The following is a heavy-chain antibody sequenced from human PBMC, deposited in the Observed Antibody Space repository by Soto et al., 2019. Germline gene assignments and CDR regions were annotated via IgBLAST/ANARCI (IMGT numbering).Heavy chain of an antibody. V-gene: IGHV2-5*02. Sequence: QITLKESGPTLVKPTQTLTLTCTFSGFSLSSTRMAVGWIRQPPGKALEWLALIYWDDDKRYSPFLKSRLTITKDTSKNQVVLTMSYIDPVDTARYYCAHIVVAGLGYYFDYWGQGTLVTVSS. D-gene: IGHD6-19*01. CDR3: AHIVVAGLGYYFDY. J-gene: IGHJ4*02. CDR1: GFSLSSTRMA. CDR2: IYWDDDK.